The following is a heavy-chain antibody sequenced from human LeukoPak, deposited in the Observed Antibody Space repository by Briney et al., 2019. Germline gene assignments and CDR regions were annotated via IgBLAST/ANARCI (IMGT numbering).Heavy chain of an antibody. Sequence: SGTLSLTCTVSGGSISSYYWSWMRQPPGKGLEWIGYIYYSGSTNYSPSLKSRVTISVDTSKNQFSLKLSSVTAADTAVYYCTTGYYYYYGMDVWGQGTTVTVSS. J-gene: IGHJ6*02. V-gene: IGHV4-59*08. CDR1: GGSISSYY. D-gene: IGHD1-1*01. CDR3: TTGYYYYYGMDV. CDR2: IYYSGST.